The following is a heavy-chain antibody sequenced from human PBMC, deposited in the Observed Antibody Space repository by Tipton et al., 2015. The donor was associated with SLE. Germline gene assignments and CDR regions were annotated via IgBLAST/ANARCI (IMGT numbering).Heavy chain of an antibody. CDR1: GGSISSGSYY. CDR2: IYTSGST. CDR3: ARDLKGLGTYNWFDP. J-gene: IGHJ5*02. V-gene: IGHV4-61*02. Sequence: TLSLTCTVSGGSISSGSYYWSWIRQPAGKGLEWIGRIYTSGSTNYNPSLKSRVTISVDTPKNQFSLKLSSVTAADTAVYYCARDLKGLGTYNWFDPWGQGTLVTVSS. D-gene: IGHD7-27*01.